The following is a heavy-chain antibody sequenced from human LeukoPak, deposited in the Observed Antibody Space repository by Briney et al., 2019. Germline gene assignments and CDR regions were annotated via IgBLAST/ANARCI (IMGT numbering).Heavy chain of an antibody. J-gene: IGHJ5*02. V-gene: IGHV4-39*01. CDR1: GGSISSRSYY. CDR3: ARRTFYYDSSGGNWFDP. Sequence: SETLSLTCTVSGGSISSRSYYWGWIRQPPGTVLEWIGSIYYSGSTYYNPSLKSRVTISVDTSKSRFSLSLTSVTAADTAVYYCARRTFYYDSSGGNWFDPWGQGTLVTVSS. D-gene: IGHD3-22*01. CDR2: IYYSGST.